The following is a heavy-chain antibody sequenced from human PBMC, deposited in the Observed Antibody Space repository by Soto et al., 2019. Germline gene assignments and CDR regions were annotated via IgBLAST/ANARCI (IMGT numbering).Heavy chain of an antibody. V-gene: IGHV3-20*01. Sequence: EVQLVESGGSVIRPGGSLRLSCAASGFAFQTHGMALVRQVPGKGLEWVAGISGSGVNAGYADSVKGRFTISRDNGDNPLYREINNLGVEDTTLYHCARKPHWQYWFFDLWGRGPLVTLSS. CDR2: ISGSGVNA. J-gene: IGHJ2*01. CDR3: ARKPHWQYWFFDL. CDR1: GFAFQTHG. D-gene: IGHD1-1*01.